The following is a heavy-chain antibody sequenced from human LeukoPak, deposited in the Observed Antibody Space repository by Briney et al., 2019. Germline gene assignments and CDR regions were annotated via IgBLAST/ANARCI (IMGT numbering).Heavy chain of an antibody. V-gene: IGHV3-21*01. Sequence: GGSLRLSCAASGDTFSSYSMNWVRQAPGMGPEWVSSSSSRSSYIYYADSVKGRFTISRDNAQNSLYLQMNSLRAEDTAVYYCARVGTRMVTIVAPYYMDVWGKGTTVTVSS. CDR3: ARVGTRMVTIVAPYYMDV. J-gene: IGHJ6*03. D-gene: IGHD5-24*01. CDR1: GDTFSSYS. CDR2: SSSRSSYI.